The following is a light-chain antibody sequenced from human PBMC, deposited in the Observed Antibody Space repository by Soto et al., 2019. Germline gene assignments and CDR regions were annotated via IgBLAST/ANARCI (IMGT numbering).Light chain of an antibody. Sequence: EIVLTQSPVTLSLSPGERATLSCRASQSVSSYLAWYQQKPGQAPRLLIYDASNRATGIPARFSGSGSGTDFTLTIDNLQPEDFATYFCQQANSFPLTFGGGTRVEI. CDR3: QQANSFPLT. CDR1: QSVSSY. J-gene: IGKJ4*01. V-gene: IGKV3-11*01. CDR2: DAS.